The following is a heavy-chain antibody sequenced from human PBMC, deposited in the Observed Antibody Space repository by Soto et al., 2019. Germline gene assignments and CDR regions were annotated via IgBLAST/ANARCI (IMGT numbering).Heavy chain of an antibody. CDR3: AKDEVQDYSNYDYFDY. Sequence: PGGSLRLSCTSSGFTFSTYAMNWVRQAPGKGLEWVSAIKYSGDSTYYADSVKGRFTISRDNSKNTLYLHMNSLRAEDTAVYYCAKDEVQDYSNYDYFDYWGQGTLVTVSS. CDR1: GFTFSTYA. V-gene: IGHV3-23*01. D-gene: IGHD4-4*01. CDR2: IKYSGDST. J-gene: IGHJ4*02.